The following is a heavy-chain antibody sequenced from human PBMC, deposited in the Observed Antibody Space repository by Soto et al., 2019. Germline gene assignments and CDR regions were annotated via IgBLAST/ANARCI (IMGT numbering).Heavy chain of an antibody. Sequence: QVQLQESGPGLVKPSQTLSLTCTVSGGSISSGGYYWSWIRQHPGKGLEWIGYIYYSGSTYYNPSLKSRVTISVDTSKNQFSLKLSSVTAADTAVYYCARDPYNWNDVVAFDIWGQGTMVTVSS. D-gene: IGHD1-20*01. CDR3: ARDPYNWNDVVAFDI. CDR2: IYYSGST. CDR1: GGSISSGGYY. J-gene: IGHJ3*02. V-gene: IGHV4-31*03.